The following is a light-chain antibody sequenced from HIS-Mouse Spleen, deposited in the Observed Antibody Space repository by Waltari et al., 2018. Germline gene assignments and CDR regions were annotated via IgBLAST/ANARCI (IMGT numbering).Light chain of an antibody. CDR2: RNN. CDR1: SSNLGSNY. CDR3: AAWDDSLSGYV. Sequence: QSVLTQPPSASGTPGQRVTLPCSGSSSNLGSNYVYWYQQLPGTAPKLLIYRNNQRPSGVPDRFSGSKSGTSASLAISGLRSEDEADYYCAAWDDSLSGYVFGTGTKVTVL. J-gene: IGLJ1*01. V-gene: IGLV1-47*01.